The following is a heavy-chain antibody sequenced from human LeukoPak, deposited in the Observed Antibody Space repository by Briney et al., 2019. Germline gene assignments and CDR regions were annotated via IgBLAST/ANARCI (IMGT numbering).Heavy chain of an antibody. J-gene: IGHJ4*02. Sequence: ASVKVSCKASRYTFTSYDINWVRKAAGQGLEWMGWMNPNTGRTGYAQKFQGKVTMTGDTSITTAYMELTSLTYEDTAVYYCARLAETPDYYSNGGYFYLGYWGQGTPVTVSS. CDR2: MNPNTGRT. D-gene: IGHD3-22*01. CDR3: ARLAETPDYYSNGGYFYLGY. CDR1: RYTFTSYD. V-gene: IGHV1-8*01.